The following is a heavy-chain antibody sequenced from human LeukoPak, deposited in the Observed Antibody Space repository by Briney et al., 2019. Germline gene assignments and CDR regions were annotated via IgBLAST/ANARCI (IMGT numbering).Heavy chain of an antibody. CDR3: ARDRGIVVVVGAFDI. CDR1: GFTFSSYE. D-gene: IGHD2-15*01. CDR2: VSSSGSTI. Sequence: PGGSLRLSCAASGFTFSSYEMNWVRQAPGKGLEWVSYVSSSGSTIYYADSVKGRFTISRDNAKNSLYLQMNSLRAEDTAVYYCARDRGIVVVVGAFDIWGQGTMVTVSS. V-gene: IGHV3-48*03. J-gene: IGHJ3*02.